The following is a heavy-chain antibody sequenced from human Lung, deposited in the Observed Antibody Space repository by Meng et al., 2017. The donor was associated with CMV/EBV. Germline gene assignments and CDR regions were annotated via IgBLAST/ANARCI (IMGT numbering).Heavy chain of an antibody. Sequence: LXCTVSGGSISSSSYYWGWIRQPPGKGLEWIGSIYYSGSTYYNPSLKCRVTISVDTSKDQFSLKLSSVTAADTAVYYCARDQVRAAAGIWEPDHAFDIXGQGTMVTVSS. D-gene: IGHD6-13*01. CDR3: ARDQVRAAAGIWEPDHAFDI. CDR1: GGSISSSSYY. CDR2: IYYSGST. J-gene: IGHJ3*02. V-gene: IGHV4-39*07.